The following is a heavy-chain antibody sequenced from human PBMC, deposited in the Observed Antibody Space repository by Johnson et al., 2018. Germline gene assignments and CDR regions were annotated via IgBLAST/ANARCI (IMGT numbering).Heavy chain of an antibody. D-gene: IGHD2-21*02. CDR3: PRAISPVVVTAIKAFDI. Sequence: VQLVESGGGLVKPGGSLRLSCTASGFTFSSYSINWVRQAPGKGLEWVSSISSSSTYIYHADYVKGRFTISRENSKNTLYLQMNSLGAKATAVYYCPRAISPVVVTAIKAFDIWGQVTMVTVSS. V-gene: IGHV3-21*01. J-gene: IGHJ3*02. CDR2: ISSSSTYI. CDR1: GFTFSSYS.